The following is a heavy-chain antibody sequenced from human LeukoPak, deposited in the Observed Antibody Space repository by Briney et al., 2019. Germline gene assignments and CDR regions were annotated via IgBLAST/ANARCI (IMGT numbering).Heavy chain of an antibody. J-gene: IGHJ6*02. CDR2: IYTSGST. Sequence: SETLSLTCTVSGGSISSYYWSWIRQPAGKGLEWIGRIYTSGSTNYNPSLKSRVTMSVDTSKNQFSLKLSSVTAADTAVYYCARGYSSSLGYYYYGLHVWGQGTTVIVSS. CDR1: GGSISSYY. V-gene: IGHV4-4*07. D-gene: IGHD6-13*01. CDR3: ARGYSSSLGYYYYGLHV.